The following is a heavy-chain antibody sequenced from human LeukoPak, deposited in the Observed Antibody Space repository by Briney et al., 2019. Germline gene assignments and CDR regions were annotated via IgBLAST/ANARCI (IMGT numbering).Heavy chain of an antibody. CDR3: ARRDQDPSSSWYNWFDP. Sequence: PSETLSLTCAVYGGSFSGYYWSWIRQPPGKGLEWIGEINHSGSTNYNPSLKSRVTISVDTSKNQFSLKLSSVTAADTAVYYCARRDQDPSSSWYNWFDPWGQGTLVTVSS. D-gene: IGHD6-13*01. V-gene: IGHV4-34*01. CDR1: GGSFSGYY. CDR2: INHSGST. J-gene: IGHJ5*02.